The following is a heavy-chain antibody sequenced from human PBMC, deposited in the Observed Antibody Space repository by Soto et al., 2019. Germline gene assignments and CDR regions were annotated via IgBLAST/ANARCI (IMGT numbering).Heavy chain of an antibody. D-gene: IGHD3-10*01. CDR3: ARVPGRL. Sequence: QVVETGGGLIQPGTSLTLSCAASGFSVSRNYMTWVRQAPGKGLEWVSFVYSGGATFYAASVKGRFILSRDDSQNTMYLQMNNLSAEDTAVYYCARVPGRLWGRGTLVTVAS. CDR2: VYSGGAT. V-gene: IGHV3-53*02. CDR1: GFSVSRNY. J-gene: IGHJ4*02.